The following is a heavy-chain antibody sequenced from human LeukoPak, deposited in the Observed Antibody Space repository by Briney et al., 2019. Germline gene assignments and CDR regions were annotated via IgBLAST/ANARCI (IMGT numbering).Heavy chain of an antibody. CDR3: ARGPTRANSSDY. CDR2: IKQDGSEK. Sequence: GESLRLSCAASGFTFSSYWMSWVRQAPGKGLEGVANIKQDGSEKYYVDSVKGRFTISRDNAKNCLYLQMNSLRAEDTAVYYCARGPTRANSSDYWGQGTLVTVSS. CDR1: GFTFSSYW. V-gene: IGHV3-7*01. J-gene: IGHJ4*02. D-gene: IGHD2/OR15-2a*01.